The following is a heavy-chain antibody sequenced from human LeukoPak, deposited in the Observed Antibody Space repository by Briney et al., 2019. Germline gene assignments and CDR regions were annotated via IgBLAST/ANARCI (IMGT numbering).Heavy chain of an antibody. CDR2: IYYSGST. V-gene: IGHV4-30-4*08. Sequence: SQTLSLTCTVSGRPISSGDYYWSWIRQPPGKGLEWIGYIYYSGSTYYNPSLKSRVTISVDTSKNQFSLKLSSVTAADTAVYYCARVNSSGWYAFKGGFDYWGQGTLVTVSS. D-gene: IGHD6-19*01. CDR3: ARVNSSGWYAFKGGFDY. CDR1: GRPISSGDYY. J-gene: IGHJ4*02.